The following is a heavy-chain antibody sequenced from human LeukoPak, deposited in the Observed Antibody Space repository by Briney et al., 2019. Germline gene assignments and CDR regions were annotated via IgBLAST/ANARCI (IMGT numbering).Heavy chain of an antibody. CDR2: IYPGDSDT. J-gene: IGHJ4*02. CDR1: GYIFTSYW. V-gene: IGHV5-51*01. Sequence: GESLKISCQGSGYIFTSYWIGWVRQMPGKGLEWMGIIYPGDSDTRYSPSFQGQVTISADKSISTAYLQWSSLKASDTAMYYCARLKGYYDSSGSLFDYWGQGTLVTVSS. CDR3: ARLKGYYDSSGSLFDY. D-gene: IGHD3-22*01.